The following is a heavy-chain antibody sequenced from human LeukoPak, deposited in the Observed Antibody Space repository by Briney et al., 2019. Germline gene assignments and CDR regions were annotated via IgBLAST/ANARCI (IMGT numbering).Heavy chain of an antibody. CDR1: GGSISSYY. CDR2: IYYSGST. Sequence: SETLSLTCTVSGGSISSYYWSWIRQTPGKGLEWIGYIYYSGSTNYNPSLKSRVTISVDTSKNQFSLKLSSVTAADTAVYYCARSGPGWFDPWGQGTLVTVSS. J-gene: IGHJ5*02. D-gene: IGHD6-25*01. V-gene: IGHV4-59*12. CDR3: ARSGPGWFDP.